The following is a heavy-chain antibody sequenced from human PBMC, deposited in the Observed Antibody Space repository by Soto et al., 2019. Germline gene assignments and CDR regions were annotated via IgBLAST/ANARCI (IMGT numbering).Heavy chain of an antibody. Sequence: QLQLQESGPGLVKPSETLSLTRTVSGGSISSSSYYWGWIRQPPGKGLEWIGSIYYSGSTYYNPSLKSRVTISVDTSKNQFSLKLSSVTAADTAVYYCASGFLRDSADYWGQGTLVTVSS. CDR1: GGSISSSSYY. D-gene: IGHD3-9*01. CDR2: IYYSGST. CDR3: ASGFLRDSADY. V-gene: IGHV4-39*01. J-gene: IGHJ4*02.